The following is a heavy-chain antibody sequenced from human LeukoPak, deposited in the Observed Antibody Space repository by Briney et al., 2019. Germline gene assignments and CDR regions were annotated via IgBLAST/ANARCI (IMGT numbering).Heavy chain of an antibody. CDR3: ARHRGHDYGDLYYFDY. V-gene: IGHV4-59*08. Sequence: SETLSLTCTVSGGSISSYYWSWIRQPPGKGLEWIGYIYYSGSTNYNPSLKSRVTISVDTSKNRFSLKLSSVTAADTAVYYCARHRGHDYGDLYYFDYWGQGTLVTVSS. CDR1: GGSISSYY. D-gene: IGHD4-17*01. J-gene: IGHJ4*02. CDR2: IYYSGST.